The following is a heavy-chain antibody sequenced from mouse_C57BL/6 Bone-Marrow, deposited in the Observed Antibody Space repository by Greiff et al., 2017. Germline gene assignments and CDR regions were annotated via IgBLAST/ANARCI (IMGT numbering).Heavy chain of an antibody. Sequence: QVQLQQPGTELVKPGASVKLSCKASGYTFTSYWMHWVKQRPGQGLEWIGNINPSNGGTNYNEKFKSKATLTVDKSSSTAYMQLSSLTSEDSAVYYFASPSNWDRAWFAYWGQGTLVTVSA. CDR2: INPSNGGT. D-gene: IGHD4-1*01. CDR3: ASPSNWDRAWFAY. V-gene: IGHV1-53*01. J-gene: IGHJ3*01. CDR1: GYTFTSYW.